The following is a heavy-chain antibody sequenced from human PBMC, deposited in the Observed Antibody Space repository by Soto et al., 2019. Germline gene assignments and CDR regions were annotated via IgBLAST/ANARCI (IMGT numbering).Heavy chain of an antibody. CDR1: GGTFSSYA. V-gene: IGHV1-69*13. CDR2: IIPIFGTA. J-gene: IGHJ4*02. D-gene: IGHD1-1*01. CDR3: ARGRMATTPFFDY. Sequence: SVKVSCKASGGTFSSYAISWVRQAPGQGLEWMGGIIPIFGTANYAQKFQGRVTITADESTSTAYMELSSLRSEDTAVYYCARGRMATTPFFDYWGQGTLVTVSS.